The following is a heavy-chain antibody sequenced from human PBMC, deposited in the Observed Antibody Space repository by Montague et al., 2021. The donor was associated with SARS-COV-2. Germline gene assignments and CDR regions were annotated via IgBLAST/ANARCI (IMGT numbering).Heavy chain of an antibody. CDR1: GFTFSSYD. Sequence: SLRLSCAASGFTFSSYDMHWVRQAPGKGLEWVAVIWYDGSNQYYGDSVKGRFPISRDNSKNTLYLQMNSLRAEDTAVYYCAREYSAPRWFGEYNRYGMDVWGQGTTVTVSS. CDR3: AREYSAPRWFGEYNRYGMDV. D-gene: IGHD3-10*01. CDR2: IWYDGSNQ. J-gene: IGHJ6*02. V-gene: IGHV3-33*08.